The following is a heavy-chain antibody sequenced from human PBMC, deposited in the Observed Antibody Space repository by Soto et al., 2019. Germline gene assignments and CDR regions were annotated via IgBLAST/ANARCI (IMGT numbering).Heavy chain of an antibody. CDR3: ARHPNWDSPRVYAFDL. J-gene: IGHJ3*01. V-gene: IGHV1-18*01. CDR1: GYIFNRYG. D-gene: IGHD1-7*01. CDR2: IAAYNGNT. Sequence: QVQLVQSGDEVKKPGASVRVSCKAYGYIFNRYGISWMRQAPGQGLEWMGWIAAYNGNTDYTQKLQDRVTMTTDTSTSTAYLELRGLRSDDTAVYYCARHPNWDSPRVYAFDLWGQGTVVTVSS.